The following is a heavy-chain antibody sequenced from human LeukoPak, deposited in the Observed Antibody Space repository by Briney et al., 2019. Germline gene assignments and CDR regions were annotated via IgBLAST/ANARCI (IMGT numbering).Heavy chain of an antibody. CDR3: AKDIQLST. V-gene: IGHV3-53*01. Sequence: GGSLRLSCAASGFSVSNTYMSWVRQAAGKGLEWVSLIGASGESTYYADSVKGRFTISRDNSKNTLSLQMNSLRVEDTAMYFCAKDIQLSTWGLGTMVTVSS. D-gene: IGHD5-24*01. J-gene: IGHJ3*01. CDR1: GFSVSNTY. CDR2: IGASGEST.